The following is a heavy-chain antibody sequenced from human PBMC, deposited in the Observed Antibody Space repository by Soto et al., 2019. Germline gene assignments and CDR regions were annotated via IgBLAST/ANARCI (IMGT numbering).Heavy chain of an antibody. Sequence: QVQLVQSGAEVKKPGASVKVSCKASGYTFTSYAMHWVRQAPGQRLEWMGWINAGNGNTKYSQKFQGRVTITMDTSASTAYREQSSLRTEDTAVYYCAREVWGYGDYYLDDWGQGTLVTVSS. J-gene: IGHJ4*02. CDR2: INAGNGNT. CDR1: GYTFTSYA. CDR3: AREVWGYGDYYLDD. V-gene: IGHV1-3*01. D-gene: IGHD4-17*01.